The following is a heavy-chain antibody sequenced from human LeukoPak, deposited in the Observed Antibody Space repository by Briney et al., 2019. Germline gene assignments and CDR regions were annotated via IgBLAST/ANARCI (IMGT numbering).Heavy chain of an antibody. CDR3: TTVRYYYGSGSSSLTFDY. V-gene: IGHV3-15*01. Sequence: GGSLRLSCAASGFTFSNAWMSWVRQAPGKGLEWVGRIKSKTDGGTTDYAAPVKGRFTISRDYSKNTLYLQMNSLKTEDTAVYYCTTVRYYYGSGSSSLTFDYWGQGTLVTVSS. J-gene: IGHJ4*02. CDR2: IKSKTDGGTT. CDR1: GFTFSNAW. D-gene: IGHD3-10*01.